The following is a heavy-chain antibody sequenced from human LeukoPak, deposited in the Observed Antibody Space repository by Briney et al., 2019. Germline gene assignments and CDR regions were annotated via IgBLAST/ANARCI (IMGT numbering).Heavy chain of an antibody. D-gene: IGHD6-19*01. CDR3: TKDIVMAGTYFYYGMDV. J-gene: IGHJ6*02. Sequence: PGGSLRLSCAASGFIFDDYAMHWVRQAPGKGLEWVSSISWNSGSMGYADSVKGRFTISRDNAKNSLYLEMNGLRTEDTALYYCTKDIVMAGTYFYYGMDVWGQGTTVTVSS. V-gene: IGHV3-9*01. CDR1: GFIFDDYA. CDR2: ISWNSGSM.